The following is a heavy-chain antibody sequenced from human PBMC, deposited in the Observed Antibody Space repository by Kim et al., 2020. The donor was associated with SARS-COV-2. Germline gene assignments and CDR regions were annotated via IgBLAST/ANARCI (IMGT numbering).Heavy chain of an antibody. Sequence: SVKGRFTTSRDNTKNTLYLKMDSLRAEDTAVYYCARLFVVVVDATQGSDYWGQGTLVTVSS. CDR3: ARLFVVVVDATQGSDY. J-gene: IGHJ4*02. V-gene: IGHV3-30*14. D-gene: IGHD2-15*01.